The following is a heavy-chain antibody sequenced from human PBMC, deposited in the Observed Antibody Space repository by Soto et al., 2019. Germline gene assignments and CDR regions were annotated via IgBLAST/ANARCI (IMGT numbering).Heavy chain of an antibody. CDR2: ISGSNGNT. CDR3: ARERRRPYYDILTGYFPFDY. CDR1: GYTFSTYD. V-gene: IGHV1-18*01. Sequence: ASVKVSCKASGYTFSTYDISWVRQAPGQGLEWMGWISGSNGNTNYAQNVQDRVTMTTDTSTNTAYMELRSLRSDDTAVYYCARERRRPYYDILTGYFPFDYWGQGTLVTVSS. D-gene: IGHD3-9*01. J-gene: IGHJ4*02.